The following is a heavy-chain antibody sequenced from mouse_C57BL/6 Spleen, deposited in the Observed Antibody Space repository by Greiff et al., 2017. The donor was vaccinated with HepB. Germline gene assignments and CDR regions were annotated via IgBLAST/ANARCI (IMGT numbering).Heavy chain of an antibody. J-gene: IGHJ2*01. D-gene: IGHD2-4*01. CDR2: ISDGGSYT. CDR3: ARDDDYGGFDY. V-gene: IGHV5-4*01. Sequence: DVKLVESGGGLVKPGGSLKLSCAASGFTFSSYAMSWVRQTPEKRLEWVATISDGGSYTYYPDNVKGRFTISRDNAKNNLYLQMSHLKSEDTAMYYCARDDDYGGFDYWGQGTTLTVSS. CDR1: GFTFSSYA.